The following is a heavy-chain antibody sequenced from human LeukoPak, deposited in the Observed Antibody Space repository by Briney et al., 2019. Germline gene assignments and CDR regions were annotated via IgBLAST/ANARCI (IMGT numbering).Heavy chain of an antibody. V-gene: IGHV4-59*01. CDR2: IYYSGST. D-gene: IGHD6-19*01. Sequence: SETLSLTCTVSGGSISSYYWSWIRQPPGKGLEWIGYIYYSGSTNYNPSLKSRVTISVDTSKNQFSLKPSSVTAADTAVYYCARTASSGWYWWFDPWGQGTLVTVSS. CDR3: ARTASSGWYWWFDP. CDR1: GGSISSYY. J-gene: IGHJ5*02.